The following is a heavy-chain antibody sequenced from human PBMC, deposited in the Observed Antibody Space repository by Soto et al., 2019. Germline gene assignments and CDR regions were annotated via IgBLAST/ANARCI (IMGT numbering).Heavy chain of an antibody. V-gene: IGHV3-30*18. CDR1: GFTFSNSA. CDR3: AKGCADDGNCVFFDY. J-gene: IGHJ4*02. CDR2: ISFDGNNI. Sequence: QVQLVEAGGGVVQPGGSLRLSCAASGFTFSNSAMHWVRQAPGKGLEWVSYISFDGNNIYYPDSVRGRFTISRDNYKNTLSLQLNSLRAEDTAVYYCAKGCADDGNCVFFDYWGQGVLVSVSS. D-gene: IGHD2-15*01.